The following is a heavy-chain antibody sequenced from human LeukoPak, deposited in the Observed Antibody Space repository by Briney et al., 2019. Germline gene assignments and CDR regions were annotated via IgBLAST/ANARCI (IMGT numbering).Heavy chain of an antibody. CDR1: GFTFSIYT. V-gene: IGHV3-30-3*01. D-gene: IGHD2-21*01. CDR3: ARREVITLLDS. CDR2: ISYDGSTT. Sequence: GRSLRLSCAASGFTFSIYTMHWVRQTPGKGLEWVALISYDGSTTYYADSVEGRFTISRDNSKNTLFLQMNSLKAEDTAGYFCARREVITLLDSWGQGTLVTVSS. J-gene: IGHJ4*02.